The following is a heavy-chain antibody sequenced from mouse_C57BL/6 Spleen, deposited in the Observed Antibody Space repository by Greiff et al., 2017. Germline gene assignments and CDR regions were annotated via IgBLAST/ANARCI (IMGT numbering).Heavy chain of an antibody. Sequence: QVQLQQSGAELVRPGTSVKVSCKASGYAFTNYLIAWVKQRPGQGLEWIGVINPGSGGTNYNEKFKGKATLTADKSSSTAYMQLSSLTSEDSAVYFCARWGAAQALYAMDYWGQGTSVTVSS. CDR2: INPGSGGT. CDR1: GYAFTNYL. J-gene: IGHJ4*01. CDR3: ARWGAAQALYAMDY. D-gene: IGHD3-2*02. V-gene: IGHV1-54*01.